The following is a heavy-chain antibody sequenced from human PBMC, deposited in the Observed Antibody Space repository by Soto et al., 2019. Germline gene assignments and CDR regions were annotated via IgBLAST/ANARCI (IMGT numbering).Heavy chain of an antibody. CDR3: ARGRGYYDTVDY. CDR1: GYSFTNYD. CDR2: MNPNSGST. D-gene: IGHD3-22*01. J-gene: IGHJ4*02. V-gene: IGHV1-8*01. Sequence: GASVKVSCKASGYSFTNYDINWVRQATGQGLEWMGWMNPNSGSTGHAPKFQGRATMTRDTSISTAYMELSSLRSDDTAVYYCARGRGYYDTVDYWGPGTLVTVSS.